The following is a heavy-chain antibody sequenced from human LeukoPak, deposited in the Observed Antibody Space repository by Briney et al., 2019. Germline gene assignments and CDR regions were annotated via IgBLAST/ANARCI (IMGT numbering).Heavy chain of an antibody. J-gene: IGHJ6*02. CDR1: GFTFCSYG. Sequence: GGSLSLSCAASGFTFCSYGMHCVRQAPGKGLVGGAFIRYYESKKYYADSVRGRFTISRDNSKNTLYLQMTSLRAEDTAVYYGGGAGYYYYGMDVWGQGTTVTASS. CDR2: IRYYESKK. CDR3: GGAGYYYYGMDV. V-gene: IGHV3-30*02. D-gene: IGHD1-26*01.